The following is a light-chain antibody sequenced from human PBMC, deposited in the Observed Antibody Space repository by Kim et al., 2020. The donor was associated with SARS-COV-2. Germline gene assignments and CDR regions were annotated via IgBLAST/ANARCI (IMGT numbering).Light chain of an antibody. J-gene: IGKJ4*01. CDR1: QSVSSSY. V-gene: IGKV3-20*01. Sequence: SPGESATLSCRASQSVSSSYLAWYQQNPGQAPRLLIYGTSTRATGIPDRFSGSGSGTDFTLTISRLESEDFAVYYCQQYGSSPLTFGGGTKVDIK. CDR3: QQYGSSPLT. CDR2: GTS.